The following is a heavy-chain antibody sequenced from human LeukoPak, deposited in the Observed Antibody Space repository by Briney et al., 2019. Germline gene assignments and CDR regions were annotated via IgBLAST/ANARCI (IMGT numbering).Heavy chain of an antibody. CDR3: ARDRSGSSTSSDY. CDR1: GFTFSSYS. CDR2: ISSSSSYI. Sequence: GGSLRLSCAASGFTFSSYSMNWVRQAPGKGLEWVSSISSSSSYIYYADSVKGRFTISRVNAKNSLYLQMNSLRAEDTAVYYCARDRSGSSTSSDYWGQGTLVTVSS. D-gene: IGHD2-2*01. J-gene: IGHJ4*02. V-gene: IGHV3-21*01.